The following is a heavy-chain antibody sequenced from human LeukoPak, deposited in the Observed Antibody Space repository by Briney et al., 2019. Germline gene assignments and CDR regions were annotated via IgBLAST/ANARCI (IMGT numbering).Heavy chain of an antibody. CDR1: GFTFSDYY. D-gene: IGHD6-13*01. V-gene: IGHV3-11*03. CDR3: ARWRRQLAFDC. J-gene: IGHJ4*02. CDR2: ISSGSSST. Sequence: GGSLRLSCAASGFTFSDYYMSWIRQAPGKGLQWISYISSGSSSTNYAVSVRGRFTISRDNDKKSLFLQMYSLRDEDTAVYYCARWRRQLAFDCWGQGSLVSVSS.